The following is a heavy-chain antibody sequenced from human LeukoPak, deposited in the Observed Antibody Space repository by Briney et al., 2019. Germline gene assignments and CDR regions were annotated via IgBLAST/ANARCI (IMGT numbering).Heavy chain of an antibody. V-gene: IGHV3-48*01. J-gene: IGHJ4*02. D-gene: IGHD3-22*01. Sequence: PGGSLRLSCAASGFTFSSHSMNWVRQAPGKGLEWVSYISSSSTIYYADSVKGRFTISRDNAENSLYLQMNSLRAEDTAVYYCARGAYYYEDWGQGTLVTVSS. CDR2: ISSSSTI. CDR3: ARGAYYYED. CDR1: GFTFSSHS.